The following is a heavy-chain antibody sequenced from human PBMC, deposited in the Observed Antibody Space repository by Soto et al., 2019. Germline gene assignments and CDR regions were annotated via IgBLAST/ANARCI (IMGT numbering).Heavy chain of an antibody. V-gene: IGHV4-31*03. CDR3: ARGAGGDYDFWSGLRPPEGWFDP. Sequence: SETLSITCTVSGGSISSGGYYWSWIRQHPGKGLEWIGYIYYIGSTYYNPSLKSRVTISVDTSKNQFSLKLSSVTAADTAVYYCARGAGGDYDFWSGLRPPEGWFDPWGQGTLVTVSS. CDR1: GGSISSGGYY. D-gene: IGHD3-3*01. CDR2: IYYIGST. J-gene: IGHJ5*02.